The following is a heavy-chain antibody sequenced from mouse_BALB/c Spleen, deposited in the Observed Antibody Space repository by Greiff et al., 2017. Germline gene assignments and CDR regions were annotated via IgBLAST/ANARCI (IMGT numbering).Heavy chain of an antibody. CDR1: GYTFTSYW. J-gene: IGHJ1*01. CDR2: IYPGSGST. Sequence: LQQPGSELVRPGASVKLSCKASGYTFTSYWMHWVKQRPGQGLEWIGNIYPGSGSTNYDEKFKSKATLTVDTSSSTAYMQLSSLTSEDSAVYYCTRPSFDWYLDVWGAGTTVTVSS. V-gene: IGHV1S22*01. CDR3: TRPSFDWYLDV.